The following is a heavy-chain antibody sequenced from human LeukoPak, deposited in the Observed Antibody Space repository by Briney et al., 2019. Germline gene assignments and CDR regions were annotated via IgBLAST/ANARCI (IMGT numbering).Heavy chain of an antibody. J-gene: IGHJ6*02. V-gene: IGHV3-21*01. D-gene: IGHD2-2*01. CDR3: ARDPPRKYQLLSTSDGMDV. CDR2: ISSSSSYI. CDR1: GFTFSSYS. Sequence: GGSLRLSCAASGFTFSSYSMNWVRQAPGKGLEWVSSISSSSSYIYYADSVKGRFTISRDNAKNSLYLQMNSLRAEDTAVYYCARDPPRKYQLLSTSDGMDVWGQGTTVTVSS.